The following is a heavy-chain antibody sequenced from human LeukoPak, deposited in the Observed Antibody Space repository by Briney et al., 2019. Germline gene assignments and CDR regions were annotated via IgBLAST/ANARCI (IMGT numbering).Heavy chain of an antibody. V-gene: IGHV4-59*01. CDR3: ARERGYCSGGSCYEKRYYFDY. Sequence: SETLSLTCTVSGGSISSYFWSWIRRPPGKGLEWIGYIYYSGTTNYSPSLKSRVTISADTSKNQFSLKLSSVTAADTAVYYCARERGYCSGGSCYEKRYYFDYWGQGTLVTVSS. D-gene: IGHD2-15*01. CDR2: IYYSGTT. J-gene: IGHJ4*02. CDR1: GGSISSYF.